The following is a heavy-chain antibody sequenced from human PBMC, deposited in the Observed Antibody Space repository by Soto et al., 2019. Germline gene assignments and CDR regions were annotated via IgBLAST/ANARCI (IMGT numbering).Heavy chain of an antibody. CDR3: ARESRPDYYDSSGYYPALDAFDI. V-gene: IGHV1-2*04. J-gene: IGHJ3*02. CDR2: INPNSGGT. Sequence: GASMKVSCKASGYTFTGYYMHWVRQAPGQGLEWMGWINPNSGGTNYAQKFQGWVTMTRDTSISTAYMELSRLRSDDTAVYYCARESRPDYYDSSGYYPALDAFDIWGQGTMVTVSS. D-gene: IGHD3-22*01. CDR1: GYTFTGYY.